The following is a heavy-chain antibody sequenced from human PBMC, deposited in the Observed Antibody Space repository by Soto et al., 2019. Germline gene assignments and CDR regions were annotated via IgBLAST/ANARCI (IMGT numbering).Heavy chain of an antibody. V-gene: IGHV1-2*02. CDR2: INPNSGGT. Sequence: ASVKVSGKASGYTFSDYYIHWVRQAPGQGLEWMGWINPNSGGTKYAPKFQGGVTMTRDTSITTAYMELSRLRSGDTAVYYWARGPATAKPEGVDFWGQGTLVTVSS. D-gene: IGHD1-1*01. CDR1: GYTFSDYY. J-gene: IGHJ4*02. CDR3: ARGPATAKPEGVDF.